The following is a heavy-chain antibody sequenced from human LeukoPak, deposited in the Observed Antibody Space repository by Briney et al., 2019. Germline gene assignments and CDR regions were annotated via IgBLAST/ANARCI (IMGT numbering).Heavy chain of an antibody. V-gene: IGHV4-61*02. Sequence: PSETLSLTCTVSGGSISSSSYYWSWIRQPAGKGLEWIGRIYTSGSTNYNPSLKSRVTMSVDTSKNQFSLKLSSVTAADTAVYYCARDRYPGIAVAAMNWFDPWGQGTLVTVSS. CDR3: ARDRYPGIAVAAMNWFDP. J-gene: IGHJ5*02. D-gene: IGHD6-19*01. CDR1: GGSISSSSYY. CDR2: IYTSGST.